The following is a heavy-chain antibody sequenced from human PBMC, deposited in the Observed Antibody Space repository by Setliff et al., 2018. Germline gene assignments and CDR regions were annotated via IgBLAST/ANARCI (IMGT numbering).Heavy chain of an antibody. CDR2: IYTSGRT. D-gene: IGHD6-13*01. V-gene: IGHV4-4*07. CDR1: GGSISNYY. CDR3: ARDAAFGGSSWYYYGMDV. J-gene: IGHJ6*02. Sequence: PSETLSLTCTVSGGSISNYYWSWIRQPAGKGLEWIGRIYTSGRTNFNPSLKSRITMSIDTSKNQFSLKLSSVTAADTAVYYCARDAAFGGSSWYYYGMDVWGQGTKVTVSS.